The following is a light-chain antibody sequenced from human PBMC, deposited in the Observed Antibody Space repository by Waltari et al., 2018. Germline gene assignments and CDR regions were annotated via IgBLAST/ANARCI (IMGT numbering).Light chain of an antibody. V-gene: IGKV3-20*01. CDR3: QQYGSSPLT. Sequence: EIVLTQSPGTLSLSPGERATLSCRARQSVGSNYVAWYQQVPGQAPRLLIYDASIRATGIPDRFSGSGSGTGFSLTISRLEPEDVAVYHCQQYGSSPLTFGGGTKVEIK. CDR1: QSVGSNY. J-gene: IGKJ4*01. CDR2: DAS.